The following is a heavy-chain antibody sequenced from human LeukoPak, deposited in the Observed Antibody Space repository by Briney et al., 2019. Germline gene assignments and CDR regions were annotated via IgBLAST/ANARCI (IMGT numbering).Heavy chain of an antibody. CDR2: TWQDGNK. CDR1: GFTCSSYA. Sequence: GGCLRLSCAVSGFTCSSYAMHWVRQAPGKGLEWVTVTWQDGNKAYADSVKGRFTISRDTSKNTLFLQMNSLRVEDTAMYFCAREWSAFDIWGQGTMVTVSS. D-gene: IGHD2-15*01. CDR3: AREWSAFDI. V-gene: IGHV3-33*01. J-gene: IGHJ3*02.